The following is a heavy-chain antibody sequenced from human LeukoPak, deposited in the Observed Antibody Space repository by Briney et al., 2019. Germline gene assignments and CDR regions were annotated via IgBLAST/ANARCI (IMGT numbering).Heavy chain of an antibody. J-gene: IGHJ1*01. V-gene: IGHV1-18*04. CDR3: ARDLLRLSKVAEYFQH. Sequence: ASVKVSCKASGYTFTSYGISWVRQAPGQGLEWMGWISAYSGNTNYAQKLQGRVAMTTDTSTRTAYMELRSLRSDDTAVYYCARDLLRLSKVAEYFQHWGQGTLVTVSS. CDR2: ISAYSGNT. CDR1: GYTFTSYG. D-gene: IGHD1-26*01.